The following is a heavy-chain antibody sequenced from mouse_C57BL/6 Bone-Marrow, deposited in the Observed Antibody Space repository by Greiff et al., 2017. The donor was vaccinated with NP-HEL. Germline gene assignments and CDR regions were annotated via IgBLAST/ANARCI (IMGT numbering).Heavy chain of an antibody. D-gene: IGHD2-4*01. CDR1: GFNIKDDY. CDR3: SFYEYPYWYFDV. J-gene: IGHJ1*03. CDR2: IDPENGDT. V-gene: IGHV14-4*01. Sequence: VQLQQSGAELVRPGASVKLSCTASGFNIKDDYMHWVKQRPEQGLEWIGWIDPENGDTEYASKFQGKATITADTSSNTAYLQLSSLTSEDTAVYYCSFYEYPYWYFDVWGTGTTVTVSS.